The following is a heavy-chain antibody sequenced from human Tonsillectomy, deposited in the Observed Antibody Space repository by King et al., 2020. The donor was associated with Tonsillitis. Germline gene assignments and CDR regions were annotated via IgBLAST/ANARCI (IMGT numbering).Heavy chain of an antibody. V-gene: IGHV3-23*04. Sequence: VQLVESGGGLVQPGGSLRLSCAASGVTFDTYAMTWVRQAPGKGLEWVSGISGSGGSTYYADSVKGRFTISRDNSKNTLYLQMNSLRAEDTAVYYCAKDGGGSGARYFFDYWGQGTLVTVSS. J-gene: IGHJ4*02. CDR1: GVTFDTYA. CDR3: AKDGGGSGARYFFDY. D-gene: IGHD2-15*01. CDR2: ISGSGGST.